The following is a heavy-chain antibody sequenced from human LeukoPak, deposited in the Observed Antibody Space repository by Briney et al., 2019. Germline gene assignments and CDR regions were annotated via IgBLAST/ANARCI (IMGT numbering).Heavy chain of an antibody. Sequence: ASVKVSCKASGYTFTSYYVHWVRQAPGQGLEWMGIINPSGGSTSYAQKFQGRVTMTRDTSTSTVYMELSSLRSEDTAVYYCARAFGVATTYYYYYYGMDVWGQGTTVTVSS. D-gene: IGHD3-3*01. V-gene: IGHV1-46*01. J-gene: IGHJ6*02. CDR1: GYTFTSYY. CDR3: ARAFGVATTYYYYYYGMDV. CDR2: INPSGGST.